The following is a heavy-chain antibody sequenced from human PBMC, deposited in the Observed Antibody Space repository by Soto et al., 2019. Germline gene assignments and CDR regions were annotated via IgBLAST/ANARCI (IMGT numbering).Heavy chain of an antibody. D-gene: IGHD3-9*01. Sequence: GSLRLSCAASGFTFSSYGMHWVRQAPGKGLEWVAVISYDGSNKYYADSVKGRFTISRDNSKNTLYLQMNSLRAEDTAVYYCAKDRSRYVGYFEWLYPPPAMDVWGQGTTVTVSS. V-gene: IGHV3-30*18. CDR3: AKDRSRYVGYFEWLYPPPAMDV. CDR1: GFTFSSYG. CDR2: ISYDGSNK. J-gene: IGHJ6*02.